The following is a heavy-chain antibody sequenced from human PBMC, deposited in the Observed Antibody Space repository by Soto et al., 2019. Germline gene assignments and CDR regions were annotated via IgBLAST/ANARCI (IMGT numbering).Heavy chain of an antibody. J-gene: IGHJ3*02. V-gene: IGHV3-66*01. CDR1: GFTVSTYY. CDR3: ARVYFDDAFDI. CDR2: SYSGGSA. Sequence: EVQLVESGGGLVPPGGSLRLSCVASGFTVSTYYMSWVRQAPGKGLEWVSVSYSGGSAYYADSVKGRFTISRDNSKNTLSLQMNTLRAQDTAVYYCARVYFDDAFDIWGQRTMVTVSS. D-gene: IGHD3-9*01.